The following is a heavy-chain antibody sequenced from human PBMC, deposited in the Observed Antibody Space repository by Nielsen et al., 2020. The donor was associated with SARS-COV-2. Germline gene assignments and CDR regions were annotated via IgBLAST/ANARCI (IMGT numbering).Heavy chain of an antibody. J-gene: IGHJ6*02. D-gene: IGHD3-10*01. V-gene: IGHV4-34*01. CDR2: ITHAGST. CDR1: GGSFSGYY. CDR3: ARGVTDPDYGMDV. Sequence: SETLSLTCAVYGGSFSGYYWTWIRQPPGKGLEWIGQITHAGSTKSNPSLKSQVTISVDRSKNQFSLKLSSVTAADTAVYYCARGVTDPDYGMDVWGQGTTVTVSS.